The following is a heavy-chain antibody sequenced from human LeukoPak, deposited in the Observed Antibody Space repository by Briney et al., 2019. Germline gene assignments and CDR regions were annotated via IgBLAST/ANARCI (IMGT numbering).Heavy chain of an antibody. Sequence: SETLSLTCTVSGGSISSYYWSWIRPPAGKGLEWIGRIYTSGSTNYNPSLKSRVTMSVDTSKNQFALKLSSVTAADTAVYYCATQRAFAFDTWGQGTMVTVSS. J-gene: IGHJ3*02. V-gene: IGHV4-4*07. D-gene: IGHD3-3*02. CDR2: IYTSGST. CDR1: GGSISSYY. CDR3: ATQRAFAFDT.